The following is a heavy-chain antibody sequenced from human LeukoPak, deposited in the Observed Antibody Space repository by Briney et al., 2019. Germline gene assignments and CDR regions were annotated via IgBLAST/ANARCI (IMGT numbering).Heavy chain of an antibody. D-gene: IGHD1-26*01. CDR3: ARGTGSLDY. CDR1: GDSVSSKSAS. CDR2: TYSRSKWFN. Sequence: SQTLSLTCAISGDSVSSKSASWNWVRQSPSRGLEWLGRTYSRSKWFNDYAVSVKSRITINPDTSKNKFSLHLRFVTPDDTAVYYCARGTGSLDYWGQGTLVTVSS. J-gene: IGHJ4*02. V-gene: IGHV6-1*01.